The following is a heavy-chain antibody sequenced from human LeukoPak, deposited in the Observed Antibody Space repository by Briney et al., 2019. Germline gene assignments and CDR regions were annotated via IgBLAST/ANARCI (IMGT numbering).Heavy chain of an antibody. V-gene: IGHV3-64*04. CDR2: ISSNGGST. Sequence: PGGSLRLSCSASGFTFSSYAMHWVRQAPGKGLEYVSAISSNGGSTYYADSVKGRFTISRDNAKNSLYLQMNSLRAEDTAVYYCARRYCSSTSCLLDYWGQGTLVTVSS. CDR1: GFTFSSYA. J-gene: IGHJ4*02. D-gene: IGHD2-2*01. CDR3: ARRYCSSTSCLLDY.